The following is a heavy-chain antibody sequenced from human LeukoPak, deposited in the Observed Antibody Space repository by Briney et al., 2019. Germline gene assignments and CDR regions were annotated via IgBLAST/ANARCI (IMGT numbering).Heavy chain of an antibody. Sequence: GGSLRLSRAASGFTFKDFGMHWVRQPPGKGLEWVAFIRNVGTDKYYADSVKGRFTISRDNSRNTLYLQLNSLTVDDMAVYYCAKGYGESHFDDWGQGTPVTVSS. CDR3: AKGYGESHFDD. CDR2: IRNVGTDK. V-gene: IGHV3-30*02. D-gene: IGHD4/OR15-4a*01. CDR1: GFTFKDFG. J-gene: IGHJ4*02.